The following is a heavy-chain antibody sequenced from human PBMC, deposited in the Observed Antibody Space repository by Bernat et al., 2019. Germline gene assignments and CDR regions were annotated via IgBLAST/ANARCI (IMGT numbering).Heavy chain of an antibody. CDR3: ARGMYYYDSGGYYYDDY. Sequence: EVQLVESGGGLVQPGGSLRLSCAASGFTFSNYAMHWVRQAPGKGLEYVSAIGSIGGSTYYANSVKGRFTISRDNSRNTLYLQMGSLRAEDMAVYYCARGMYYYDSGGYYYDDYWGQGTLVTISS. CDR1: GFTFSNYA. D-gene: IGHD3-22*01. V-gene: IGHV3-64*01. CDR2: IGSIGGST. J-gene: IGHJ4*02.